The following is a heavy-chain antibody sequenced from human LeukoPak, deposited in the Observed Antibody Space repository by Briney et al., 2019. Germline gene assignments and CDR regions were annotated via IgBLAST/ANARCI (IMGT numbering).Heavy chain of an antibody. D-gene: IGHD5-18*01. V-gene: IGHV3-23*01. CDR1: GFTFSSYA. CDR3: ARGGYSYGFSFDY. CDR2: ISGSGGST. J-gene: IGHJ4*02. Sequence: GGSLRLSCAASGFTFSSYAMTWVRQAPGKGLEWVSAISGSGGSTYYADSVKGRFTISRDNSKNTLYLQMNSLRAEDTAVYYCARGGYSYGFSFDYWGQGTLVTVSS.